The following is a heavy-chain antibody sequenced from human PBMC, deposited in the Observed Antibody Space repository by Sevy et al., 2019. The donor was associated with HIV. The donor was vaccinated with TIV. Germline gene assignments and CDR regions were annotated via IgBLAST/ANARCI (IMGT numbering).Heavy chain of an antibody. CDR3: VRQGRYSGSWLDP. V-gene: IGHV4-39*01. CDR2: VYYSGST. CDR1: GGSIDSNNHY. J-gene: IGHJ5*02. D-gene: IGHD5-12*01. Sequence: SETLSLTYTVSGGSIDSNNHYWGWIRQPPGKSLEWIASVYYSGSTHYNPSLKSRVTMSADTSKNQFSLKLTSATAADTAVYYCVRQGRYSGSWLDPWGQGTLVTVSS.